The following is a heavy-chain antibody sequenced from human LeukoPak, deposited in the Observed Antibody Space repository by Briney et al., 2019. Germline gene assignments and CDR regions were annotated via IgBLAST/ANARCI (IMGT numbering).Heavy chain of an antibody. CDR2: IYYSGST. Sequence: SETLSLTCAVYGGSFSGYYWSWIRQPPGKGLEWIGYIYYSGSTNYNPSLKSRVTISVDTSKNQFSLKLSSVTAADTAVYYCARARYYGSGSYSSRVALSYSYYYYMDVWGKGTTVTISS. CDR3: ARARYYGSGSYSSRVALSYSYYYYMDV. J-gene: IGHJ6*03. V-gene: IGHV4-59*01. D-gene: IGHD3-10*01. CDR1: GGSFSGYY.